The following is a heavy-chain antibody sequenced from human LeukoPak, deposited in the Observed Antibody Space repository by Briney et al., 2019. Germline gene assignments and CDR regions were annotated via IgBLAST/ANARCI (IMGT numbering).Heavy chain of an antibody. V-gene: IGHV1-69*05. CDR3: ARTELGYCSGGSCYAYFDY. Sequence: ASVKVSCKPSGCTFSSYPISWVRQAPGQGREWMGRIIPIFGTANYAQKFQGRVTSTTDESTSTAYMELSSLRSEETAVYYCARTELGYCSGGSCYAYFDYWGQGTLVTVSS. CDR1: GCTFSSYP. D-gene: IGHD2-15*01. J-gene: IGHJ4*02. CDR2: IIPIFGTA.